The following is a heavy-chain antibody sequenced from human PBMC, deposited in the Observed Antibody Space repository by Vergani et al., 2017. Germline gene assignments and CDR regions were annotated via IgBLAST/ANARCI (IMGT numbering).Heavy chain of an antibody. V-gene: IGHV1-18*01. CDR1: GYTFTSYG. CDR2: ISAYNGNT. CDR3: ARDLMEDSSGWDLPLYYYGIDV. D-gene: IGHD6-19*01. Sequence: QVQLVQSGAEVKKPGASVKVSCKASGYTFTSYGISWVRQAPGQGLEWMGWISAYNGNTNYAQKLQGRVTMTTDTSTSTAYMELRSLRSDDTAVYYCARDLMEDSSGWDLPLYYYGIDVWGQGTTVTVSS. J-gene: IGHJ6*02.